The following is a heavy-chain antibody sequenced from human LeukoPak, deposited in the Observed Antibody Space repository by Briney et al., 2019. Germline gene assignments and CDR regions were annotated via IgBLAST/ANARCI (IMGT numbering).Heavy chain of an antibody. J-gene: IGHJ4*02. V-gene: IGHV3-23*01. CDR2: ISGNGGST. CDR3: AKRSSGYSFDY. CDR1: GFTFSSNA. D-gene: IGHD3-22*01. Sequence: HLGGSLRLSCAASGFTFSSNAMSWVRQAPGKGLEWLSAISGNGGSTYYADSVMGRFTISRDNSKNTLYLQMNSLRAEDTAVYYCAKRSSGYSFDYWGQGTLVTVSS.